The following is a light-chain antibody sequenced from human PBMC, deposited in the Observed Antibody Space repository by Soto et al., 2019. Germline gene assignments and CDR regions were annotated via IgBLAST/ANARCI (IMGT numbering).Light chain of an antibody. CDR2: EDN. CDR3: QSYDSTYWV. Sequence: NFMLTQPHSVSESPGKTVTISCTRSSGSIASNYVQWYQQRPGSVPTTVIYEDNQRPSGVPDRFSGSIDSSSNSASLTISGLKTEDEADYYCQSYDSTYWVFGGGTKVTVL. CDR1: SGSIASNY. J-gene: IGLJ3*02. V-gene: IGLV6-57*04.